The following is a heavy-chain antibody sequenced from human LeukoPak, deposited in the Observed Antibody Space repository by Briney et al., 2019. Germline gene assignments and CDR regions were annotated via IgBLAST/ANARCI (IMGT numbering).Heavy chain of an antibody. J-gene: IGHJ4*01. D-gene: IGHD6-13*01. V-gene: IGHV2-5*02. CDR1: GFSLSTSGVS. Sequence: SGPTLVNPTQTLTLTCNFSGFSLSTSGVSVTSPHPPPGKALVWLALIYWDHDRQYSPSLKSRLTITKDLSKNQVVLTLTDVDPADTATYYCAHQVSSWYRPTFDYWGQGTLVTVSS. CDR2: IYWDHDR. CDR3: AHQVSSWYRPTFDY.